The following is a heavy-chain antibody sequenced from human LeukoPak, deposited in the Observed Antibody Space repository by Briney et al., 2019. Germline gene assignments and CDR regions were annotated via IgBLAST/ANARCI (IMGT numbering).Heavy chain of an antibody. CDR3: ARGGGCTTTSCDIDY. V-gene: IGHV4-59*01. Sequence: PSETLSLTCTASGLSISCFYWSWIRQSPGKGLEWIGYISYSGTTNYNPSLNSRVTISLDTSENQFSLKLSSVTAADTAVYYCARGGGCTTTSCDIDYWGQGTLVTVSS. CDR1: GLSISCFY. CDR2: ISYSGTT. D-gene: IGHD2-2*02. J-gene: IGHJ4*02.